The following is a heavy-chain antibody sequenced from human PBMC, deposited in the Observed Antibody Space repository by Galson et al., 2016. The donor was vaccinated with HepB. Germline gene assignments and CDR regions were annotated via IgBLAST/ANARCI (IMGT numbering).Heavy chain of an antibody. CDR2: IHYSGST. V-gene: IGHV4-59*01. J-gene: IGHJ5*02. Sequence: SETLSLTCTVSGGSISTYYWSWIRQTPGKGLEWIGYIHYSGSTNYNPSLKSRVTISQDTSKNQFSLKLTSVTAADTAVYYCARQGSSSAFDVWGLGTLVTVSS. D-gene: IGHD6-25*01. CDR1: GGSISTYY. CDR3: ARQGSSSAFDV.